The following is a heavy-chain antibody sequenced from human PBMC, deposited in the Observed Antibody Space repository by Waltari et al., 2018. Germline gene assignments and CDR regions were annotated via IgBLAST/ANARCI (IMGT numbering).Heavy chain of an antibody. D-gene: IGHD1-26*01. Sequence: QVQLVQSGAEVTKPGASVKVSCRVSGYSLTASALHWVRQAPGKGLEWLGGFDPEYGEAVYAQEFQGRVTMTEDTSKDTAYMELSSLTYEDTAVYYCARRRGSYLANWFDTWGQGTLVTVSS. CDR2: FDPEYGEA. J-gene: IGHJ5*02. CDR1: GYSLTASA. CDR3: ARRRGSYLANWFDT. V-gene: IGHV1-24*01.